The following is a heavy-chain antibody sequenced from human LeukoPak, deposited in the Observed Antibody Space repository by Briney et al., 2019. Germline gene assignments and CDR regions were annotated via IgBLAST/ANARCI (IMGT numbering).Heavy chain of an antibody. CDR2: IYAADSDT. J-gene: IGHJ5*02. Sequence: GEPLKISCKGSGXSFTSYCIGWVRQMPGKGLEWMGIIYAADSDTRYSPSFQGQVTISADKSISTAYLQWSGLKASDTAMYYCARLEFGGLYTWGQGTLVTVSS. CDR1: GXSFTSYC. CDR3: ARLEFGGLYT. V-gene: IGHV5-51*01. D-gene: IGHD3-10*01.